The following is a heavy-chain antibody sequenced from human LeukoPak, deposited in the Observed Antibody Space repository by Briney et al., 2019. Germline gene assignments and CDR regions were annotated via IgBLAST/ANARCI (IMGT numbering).Heavy chain of an antibody. V-gene: IGHV1-2*06. CDR3: ATVRDIVVGGGPYYFDY. Sequence: ASVKVSSKASGYTLIGYYLHCVRQAPGEGLEWMGRINPHNGDTNYAQKFQGRVTMTRDTSITTAYMELSRLKSDVTAVYYCATVRDIVVGGGPYYFDYWGQGTLVTVSS. J-gene: IGHJ4*02. D-gene: IGHD2-15*01. CDR1: GYTLIGYY. CDR2: INPHNGDT.